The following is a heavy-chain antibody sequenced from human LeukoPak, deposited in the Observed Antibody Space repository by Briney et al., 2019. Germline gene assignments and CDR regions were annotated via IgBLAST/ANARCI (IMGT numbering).Heavy chain of an antibody. Sequence: PSETLSLTCTVSGDSIISYYWNWIRQPPGKGLVWIGYIYASGSSNYNPSLKSRVTISVDTSKKQVSLKLSSVTAADTAVYYCARVYDYVWGSYRDDAFDIWGQGTMVTVSS. V-gene: IGHV4-4*08. J-gene: IGHJ3*02. D-gene: IGHD3-16*02. CDR2: IYASGSS. CDR1: GDSIISYY. CDR3: ARVYDYVWGSYRDDAFDI.